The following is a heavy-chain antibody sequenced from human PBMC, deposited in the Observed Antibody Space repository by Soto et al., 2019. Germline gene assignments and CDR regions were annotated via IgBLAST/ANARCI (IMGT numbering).Heavy chain of an antibody. CDR3: ARDISGYGRVTLYYYYGMDV. J-gene: IGHJ6*02. D-gene: IGHD5-12*01. V-gene: IGHV3-33*01. CDR2: IWYDGSNK. CDR1: GFTFSSYV. Sequence: PGGSLRVSCAVSGFTFSSYVMHWVRQSPGKGLEWVAVIWYDGSNKYYADSVKGRFTISRDNSKNTLYLQMNSLRAEDTAVYYCARDISGYGRVTLYYYYGMDVWGQGTTVTVSS.